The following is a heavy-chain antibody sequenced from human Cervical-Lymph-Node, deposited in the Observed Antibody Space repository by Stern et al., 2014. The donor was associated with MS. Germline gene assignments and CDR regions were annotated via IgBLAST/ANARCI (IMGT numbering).Heavy chain of an antibody. CDR2: ISTISTI. V-gene: IGHV3-48*01. Sequence: EMQLVESGGGLVQPGGSLRLSCAASGFRLSIYSMNWVRQAPGKGLEWVSYISTISTIYYADSVKGRFTISRDNAKNSLYLQMNSLRAEDTAVYFCARADWVERLDSWGQGTLVTVSS. CDR3: ARADWVERLDS. CDR1: GFRLSIYS. J-gene: IGHJ5*01. D-gene: IGHD1-1*01.